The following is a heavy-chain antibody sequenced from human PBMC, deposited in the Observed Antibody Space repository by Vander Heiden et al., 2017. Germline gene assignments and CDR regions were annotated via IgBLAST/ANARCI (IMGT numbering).Heavy chain of an antibody. CDR2: MDPKTGET. V-gene: IGHV1-8*01. CDR1: AYTITTYA. CDR3: ARVARFAGSYYNYFDT. J-gene: IGHJ4*02. D-gene: IGHD1-26*01. Sequence: QGQVLQSGAEVRTPAASARVSCKASAYTITTYANHWVRQASGQGLEWMGWMDPKTGETGYAQRFQGRVTMTRNISRSTAYMELSGLRSEDTAVYFCARVARFAGSYYNYFDTWGQGSLVTVSS.